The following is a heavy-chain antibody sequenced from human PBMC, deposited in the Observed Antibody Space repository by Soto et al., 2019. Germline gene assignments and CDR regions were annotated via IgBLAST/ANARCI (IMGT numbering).Heavy chain of an antibody. J-gene: IGHJ4*02. CDR3: GKRYCSGATCRPFDY. Sequence: GGSLRLSCAASGFTFRDHAMTWARQAPGKGLEWVSIISASGGTIFYPDAVRGRFTISRDNSRNILYLQMDSLRVEDSAMYYCGKRYCSGATCRPFDYWGQGTLVTVSS. CDR1: GFTFRDHA. V-gene: IGHV3-23*01. D-gene: IGHD2-15*01. CDR2: ISASGGTI.